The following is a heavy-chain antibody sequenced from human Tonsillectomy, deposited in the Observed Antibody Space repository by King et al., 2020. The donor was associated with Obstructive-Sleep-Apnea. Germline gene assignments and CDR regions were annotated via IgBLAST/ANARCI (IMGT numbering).Heavy chain of an antibody. CDR3: VKGMNYYYYDMDV. V-gene: IGHV3-43*01. CDR2: ISWDGGNT. Sequence: VPLVESGGGVVQPGGSLRLSCAASGFTLDEYTMHWVRQAPGKGLEWVSLISWDGGNTYSADSVKGRFTLSRDNSKNSLYLQMNSLRTEDTALYYCVKGMNYYYYDMDVWGQGTTVTVSS. CDR1: GFTLDEYT. J-gene: IGHJ6*02.